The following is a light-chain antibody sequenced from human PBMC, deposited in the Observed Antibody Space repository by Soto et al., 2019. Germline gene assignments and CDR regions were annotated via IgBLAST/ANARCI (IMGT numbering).Light chain of an antibody. CDR2: DNN. V-gene: IGLV1-51*01. CDR1: SSNIGNNY. CDR3: GPWDSSLSAYV. Sequence: QSVLTQPPSVSAAPGQKVTISCSGSSSNIGNNYVSWYQQLPGTAPKLLIYDNNKRPSGIPDRFSGSKSGTSATLGITGLQTGDEADYYCGPWDSSLSAYVFGPGTKVT. J-gene: IGLJ1*01.